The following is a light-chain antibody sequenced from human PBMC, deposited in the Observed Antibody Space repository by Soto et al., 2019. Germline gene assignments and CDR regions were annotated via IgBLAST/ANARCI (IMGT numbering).Light chain of an antibody. Sequence: QLVLTQPPSASGTPGQRVTISCSGSSSNIGSNYVYWYQQLPGTAPKLLIYRNNQRPSGVPDRLSGSKSGTSASLAISGLRSEDEADYYCAAWDDSLSGPVFGGGTQLTV. CDR3: AAWDDSLSGPV. CDR2: RNN. CDR1: SSNIGSNY. V-gene: IGLV1-47*01. J-gene: IGLJ7*01.